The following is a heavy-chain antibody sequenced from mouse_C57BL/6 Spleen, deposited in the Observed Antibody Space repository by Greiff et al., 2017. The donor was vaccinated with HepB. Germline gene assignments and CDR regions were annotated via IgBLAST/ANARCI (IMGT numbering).Heavy chain of an antibody. CDR1: GFNIKDYY. D-gene: IGHD2-4*01. CDR2: IDPENGET. V-gene: IGHV14-2*01. J-gene: IGHJ3*01. CDR3: ARSGMITTKRTWFAY. Sequence: EVKLMESGAELVKPGASVKLSCTASGFNIKDYYMHWVKQRTEQGLEWIGRIDPENGETKYAPKFQGKATITADTSSNTAYLQLSSLTSEDTAVYYCARSGMITTKRTWFAYWGQGTLVTVSA.